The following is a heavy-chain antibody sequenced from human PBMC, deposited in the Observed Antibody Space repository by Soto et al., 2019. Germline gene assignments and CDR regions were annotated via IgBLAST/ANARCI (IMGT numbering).Heavy chain of an antibody. J-gene: IGHJ6*02. D-gene: IGHD3-10*01. V-gene: IGHV3-74*01. CDR1: GFTFSMYW. Sequence: EVQLVESGGGVVQPGGSLRLSCVGSGFTFSMYWMQWVRQVPGKGLVWVARVNNDESSTTYADSVRGRFTASTDNAKNTLYLQMSSLRGDDSGVYYCARHLVAGSGLDHGMDVWGQGTTVSVSS. CDR2: VNNDESST. CDR3: ARHLVAGSGLDHGMDV.